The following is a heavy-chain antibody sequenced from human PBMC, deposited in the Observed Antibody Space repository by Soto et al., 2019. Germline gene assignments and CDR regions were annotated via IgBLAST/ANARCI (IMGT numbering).Heavy chain of an antibody. Sequence: QLQLQESGPGLVKPSQTLSLTCTVSGGSISSGGYYWSWIRQHPGKGLEWIGYIYYSGSTYYNPSLKSRVTISVDTSKNQFSLKLSSVTAADTAVYYCAAVDTAMYYYGMDVWGQGTTVTVSS. CDR1: GGSISSGGYY. CDR2: IYYSGST. CDR3: AAVDTAMYYYGMDV. J-gene: IGHJ6*02. D-gene: IGHD5-18*01. V-gene: IGHV4-31*03.